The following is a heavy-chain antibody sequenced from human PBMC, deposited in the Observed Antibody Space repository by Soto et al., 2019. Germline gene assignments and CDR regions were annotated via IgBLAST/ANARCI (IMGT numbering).Heavy chain of an antibody. D-gene: IGHD6-6*01. V-gene: IGHV5-51*01. CDR1: GYSFTSYW. Sequence: GESLKISCKGSGYSFTSYWIGWVRQMPGKGLEWMGIIYPGDSDTRYSPSFQGQVTISADKSISTAYLQWSSLKASDTAMYYCARIPKGLGSSLNHWFDPWGQGTLVTVSS. J-gene: IGHJ5*02. CDR2: IYPGDSDT. CDR3: ARIPKGLGSSLNHWFDP.